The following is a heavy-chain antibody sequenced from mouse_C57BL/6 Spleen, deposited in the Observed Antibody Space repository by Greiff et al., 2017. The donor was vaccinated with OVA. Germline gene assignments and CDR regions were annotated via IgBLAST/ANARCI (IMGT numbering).Heavy chain of an antibody. Sequence: QVQLQQPGAELVRPGSSVKLSCKASGYTFTSYWMDWVKQRPGQGLEWIGNIYPSDSETHYNPKFKDKATLTVDKSSSTAYMQLSSLTSEDSAVYYGARRGGSSYYWGQGTTLTVSS. CDR1: GYTFTSYW. V-gene: IGHV1-61*01. CDR2: IYPSDSET. CDR3: ARRGGSSYY. D-gene: IGHD1-1*01. J-gene: IGHJ2*01.